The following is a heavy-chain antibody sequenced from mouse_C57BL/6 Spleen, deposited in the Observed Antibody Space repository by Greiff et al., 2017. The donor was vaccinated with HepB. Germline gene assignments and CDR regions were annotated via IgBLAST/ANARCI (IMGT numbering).Heavy chain of an antibody. CDR3: ANYYGSSRYWYFDV. CDR2: ISYDGSN. J-gene: IGHJ1*03. Sequence: VQLKESGPGLVKPSQSLSLTCSVTGYSITSGYYWNWIRQFPGNKLEWMGYISYDGSNNYNPSLKNRISITRDTSKNQFFLKLNSVTTEDTATYYCANYYGSSRYWYFDVWGTGTTVTVSS. D-gene: IGHD1-1*01. CDR1: GYSITSGYY. V-gene: IGHV3-6*01.